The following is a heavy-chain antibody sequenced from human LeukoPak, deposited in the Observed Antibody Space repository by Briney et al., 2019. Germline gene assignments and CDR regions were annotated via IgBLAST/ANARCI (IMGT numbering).Heavy chain of an antibody. Sequence: GGSLRLSCAASGFTFSDFWMSWVRQAPGKGLEWVSYISSSSSTIYYADSVKGRFTISRDNAKNSLYLQMNSLRAEDTAVYYCARGIAAAGNGYWGQGTLVTVSS. CDR3: ARGIAAAGNGY. J-gene: IGHJ4*02. CDR2: ISSSSSTI. CDR1: GFTFSDFW. D-gene: IGHD6-13*01. V-gene: IGHV3-48*04.